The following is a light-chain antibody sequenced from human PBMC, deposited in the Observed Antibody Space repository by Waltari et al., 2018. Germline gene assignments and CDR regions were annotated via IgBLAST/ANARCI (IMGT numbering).Light chain of an antibody. CDR1: SRDVGFYNL. CDR2: EVI. V-gene: IGLV2-23*02. Sequence: QSALTQPASVSGSPGQSITISCTGTSRDVGFYNLVSWYQQHPGKAPKLRVYEVIERPSGVSTRFSGSKSGNTASLTISGLQAEDEADYYCCSYAGRNIWVFGGGTKVTVL. J-gene: IGLJ3*02. CDR3: CSYAGRNIWV.